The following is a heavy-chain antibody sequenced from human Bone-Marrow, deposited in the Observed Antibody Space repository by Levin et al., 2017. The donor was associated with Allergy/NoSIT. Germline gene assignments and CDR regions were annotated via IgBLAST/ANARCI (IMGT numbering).Heavy chain of an antibody. V-gene: IGHV1-24*01. J-gene: IGHJ5*02. CDR2: FDPEDGET. Sequence: ASVKVSCKVSGYTLTELSMHWVRQAPGKGLEWMGGFDPEDGETIYAQKFQGRVTMTEDTSTDTAYMELSSLRSEDTAVYYCAAVLIAAPRVPHWFDPWGQGTLVTVSS. CDR1: GYTLTELS. D-gene: IGHD6-6*01. CDR3: AAVLIAAPRVPHWFDP.